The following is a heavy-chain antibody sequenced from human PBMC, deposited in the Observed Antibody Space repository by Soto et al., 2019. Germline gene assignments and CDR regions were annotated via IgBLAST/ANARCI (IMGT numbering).Heavy chain of an antibody. CDR3: ADPDSSDGYKATAHGDGMDV. J-gene: IGHJ6*04. CDR2: IIPICGTA. CDR1: GGTFSSYA. Sequence: QVQLVQSGAEVKKPGSSVKVSCKASGGTFSSYAISWVRQAPGQGLEWMGGIIPICGTANYAQKFQGRVTITADENTGRACVARISLRSEGTAVYYCADPDSSDGYKATAHGDGMDVWGKGTAVTVSS. V-gene: IGHV1-69*19. D-gene: IGHD2-15*01.